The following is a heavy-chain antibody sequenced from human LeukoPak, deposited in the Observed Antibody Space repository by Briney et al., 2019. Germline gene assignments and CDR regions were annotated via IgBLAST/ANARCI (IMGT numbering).Heavy chain of an antibody. CDR3: ARDRSRAGYSSSWSVDAFDI. V-gene: IGHV4-59*01. J-gene: IGHJ3*02. D-gene: IGHD6-13*01. CDR1: GGSISSYY. Sequence: VSGPTLLKPSETLSLTCTVSGGSISSYYWSWIRQPPGKGLEWIGYIYYSGSTNYNPSLKSRVTISVDTSKNQFSLKLSSVTAADTAVYYCARDRSRAGYSSSWSVDAFDIWGQGTMVTVSS. CDR2: IYYSGST.